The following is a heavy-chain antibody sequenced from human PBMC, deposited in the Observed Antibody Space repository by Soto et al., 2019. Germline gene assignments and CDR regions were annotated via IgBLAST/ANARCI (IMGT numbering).Heavy chain of an antibody. V-gene: IGHV3-23*01. Sequence: GGSLRLSCVASGFTFSNYGMTWVRQAPVRGLEWVSAISGGGDNTYYADSVKDRFTISRDNSKNTLYLEMNNLRAEDTAVYYCATRQQLVLNSWGQGTLVTVSS. D-gene: IGHD6-6*01. CDR2: ISGGGDNT. J-gene: IGHJ5*02. CDR3: ATRQQLVLNS. CDR1: GFTFSNYG.